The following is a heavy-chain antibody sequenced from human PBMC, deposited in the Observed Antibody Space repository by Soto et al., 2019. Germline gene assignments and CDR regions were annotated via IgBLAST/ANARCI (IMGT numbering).Heavy chain of an antibody. Sequence: QVQLQQWGAGLLKPSETLSLNCAVNGGSLSGYYWSWIRQPPGKGLEWIGEIKDGGRTNYSPSLKSRATISSDTSNYQVALRLYSVTAADTGVYYCARGQEGVVATHWDQGTLDTVSS. CDR1: GGSLSGYY. J-gene: IGHJ4*02. CDR3: ARGQEGVVATH. V-gene: IGHV4-34*01. CDR2: IKDGGRT. D-gene: IGHD5-12*01.